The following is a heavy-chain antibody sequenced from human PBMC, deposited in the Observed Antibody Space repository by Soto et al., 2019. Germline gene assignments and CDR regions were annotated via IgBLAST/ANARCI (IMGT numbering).Heavy chain of an antibody. Sequence: QVQLQESGPVLVKPSQTLFLTCNVSGGSISSGHYYWSWLRQPPGKGLEWIGYIYQSGSTNYTPSLKRRVTISVDTSKNHFSLKLSSVTAAYRGVDYCARDLTFYDSIGCSGIDPWGQGILVTVSS. CDR2: IYQSGST. D-gene: IGHD3-22*01. CDR3: ARDLTFYDSIGCSGIDP. CDR1: GGSISSGHYY. J-gene: IGHJ5*02. V-gene: IGHV4-30-4*01.